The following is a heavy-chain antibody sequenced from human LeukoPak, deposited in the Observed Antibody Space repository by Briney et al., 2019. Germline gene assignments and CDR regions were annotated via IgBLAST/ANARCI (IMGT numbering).Heavy chain of an antibody. CDR2: INWNGGST. D-gene: IGHD6-13*01. V-gene: IGHV3-20*01. Sequence: GGSLRLSCAASGFTFDEYGMSWVRQAPGKGLEWVSGINWNGGSTGYADSVKGRFSISRDNAKNSLYLQMNSLRAEDTALYQCERGPWQQPSEFDYWGQGTLVTVPS. CDR1: GFTFDEYG. CDR3: ERGPWQQPSEFDY. J-gene: IGHJ4*02.